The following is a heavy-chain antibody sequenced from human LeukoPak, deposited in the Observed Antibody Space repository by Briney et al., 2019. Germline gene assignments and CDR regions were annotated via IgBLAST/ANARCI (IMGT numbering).Heavy chain of an antibody. Sequence: PGGSLRLSCAASGFTFSTYAMYWVRQAPGKGLEYVSAISSNGGSTYYANSMKGRFTISRDNSKNTLYLQMGSLRAEDMAVYYCARGIAVAGYYYYTDVWGKGTTVTVSS. J-gene: IGHJ6*03. CDR1: GFTFSTYA. D-gene: IGHD6-19*01. V-gene: IGHV3-64*01. CDR3: ARGIAVAGYYYYTDV. CDR2: ISSNGGST.